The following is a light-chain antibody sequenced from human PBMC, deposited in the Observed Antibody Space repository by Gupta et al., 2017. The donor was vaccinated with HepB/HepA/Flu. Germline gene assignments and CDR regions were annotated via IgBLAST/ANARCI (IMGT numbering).Light chain of an antibody. CDR2: DVS. J-gene: IGKJ4*01. CDR3: QQYDNWPPLT. V-gene: IGKV3-15*01. Sequence: EIVMTQSPDILSVSPGEGVTLSCRASQNVNSKLAWYQQKPGQAPRLLMYDVSTWATGTPGRFSGSGSGTDFTLTISSRQSEDVATYYCQQYDNWPPLTFGGGTTVEIK. CDR1: QNVNSK.